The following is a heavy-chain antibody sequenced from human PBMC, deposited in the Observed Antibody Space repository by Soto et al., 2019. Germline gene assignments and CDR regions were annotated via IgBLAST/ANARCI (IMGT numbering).Heavy chain of an antibody. CDR2: IYYSGST. Sequence: SETLSLTCTVSGGSISSGDYYWSWIRQPPGKGLEWIGYIYYSGSTYYNPSLKSRVTISVDTSKNQFSLKLSSVTAADTAAYYCARVLYDSSGYYLDYWGQGTLVTVS. V-gene: IGHV4-30-4*01. D-gene: IGHD3-22*01. CDR3: ARVLYDSSGYYLDY. CDR1: GGSISSGDYY. J-gene: IGHJ4*02.